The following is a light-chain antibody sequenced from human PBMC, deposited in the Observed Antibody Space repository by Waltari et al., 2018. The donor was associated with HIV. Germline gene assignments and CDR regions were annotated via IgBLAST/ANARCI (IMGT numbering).Light chain of an antibody. CDR3: YSYVGIYNVR. J-gene: IGLJ2*01. CDR2: DVT. CDR1: CSHVGGSNY. V-gene: IGLV2-11*01. Sequence: QSALTQPRPASASPGQSVTIPCTGTCSHVGGSNYVSWYQRHPGKAPKLMIYDVTKRPSGVPNRFSGSKSGNTASLTISGLQAEDEADYYCYSYVGIYNVRFGGGTRLTVL.